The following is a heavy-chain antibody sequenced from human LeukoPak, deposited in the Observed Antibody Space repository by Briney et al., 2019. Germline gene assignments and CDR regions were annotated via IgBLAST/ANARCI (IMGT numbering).Heavy chain of an antibody. V-gene: IGHV3-23*01. CDR2: ISGSGGST. J-gene: IGHJ6*04. Sequence: GGSLRLSCAASGFTFSSYEMNWVRQAPGKGLEWVSAISGSGGSTYYADSVKGRFTISRDNSKNTLYLQMNSLRAEDTAVYYCAKRVVYDSSGYPHPMDVWGKGTTVTVSS. CDR3: AKRVVYDSSGYPHPMDV. CDR1: GFTFSSYE. D-gene: IGHD3-22*01.